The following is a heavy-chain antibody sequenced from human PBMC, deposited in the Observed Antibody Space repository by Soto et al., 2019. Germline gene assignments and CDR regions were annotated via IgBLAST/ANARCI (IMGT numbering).Heavy chain of an antibody. Sequence: PSETLSLTCAVSGGSISSGGYSWSWIRQPPGKGLEWIGYIYHSGSTYYNPSLKSRVTISVDRSKNQFSLKLSSVTAADTAVYYCASSDYYYYYGMDVWGQGTKVTVSS. J-gene: IGHJ6*02. V-gene: IGHV4-30-2*01. CDR2: IYHSGST. CDR3: ASSDYYYYYGMDV. CDR1: GGSISSGGYS.